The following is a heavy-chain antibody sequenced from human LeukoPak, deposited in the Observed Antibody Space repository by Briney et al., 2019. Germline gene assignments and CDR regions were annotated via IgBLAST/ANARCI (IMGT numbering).Heavy chain of an antibody. Sequence: SETLSLTCTVSGGSISSSSYYWGWIRQPPGKGLEWIGSIYYSGSTYYNPSLKSRVTISVDTSKNQFSLKLSSVTAADTAVYYCARSVSGGLLVRDDVFDIWAQGKRVTVFS. CDR3: ARSVSGGLLVRDDVFDI. D-gene: IGHD3-10*01. CDR1: GGSISSSSYY. V-gene: IGHV4-39*01. J-gene: IGHJ3*02. CDR2: IYYSGST.